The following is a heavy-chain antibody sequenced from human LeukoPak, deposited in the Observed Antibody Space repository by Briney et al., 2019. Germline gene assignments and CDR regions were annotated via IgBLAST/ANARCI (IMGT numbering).Heavy chain of an antibody. CDR3: ARAPWFDP. CDR1: GYTFTSYY. Sequence: ASVKVSCKASGYTFTSYYMHWVRQAPGQGLEWMGIINPSGGSTSYAQKFQGRVTITRNTSISTAYMELSSLRSEDTAVYYCARAPWFDPWGQGTLVTVSS. CDR2: INPSGGST. J-gene: IGHJ5*02. V-gene: IGHV1-46*01.